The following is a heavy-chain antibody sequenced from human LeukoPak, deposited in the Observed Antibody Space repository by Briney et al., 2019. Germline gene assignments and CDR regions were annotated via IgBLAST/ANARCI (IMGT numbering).Heavy chain of an antibody. CDR3: AGGGATVTAPFDY. CDR2: ISYDGSEK. V-gene: IGHV3-30-3*01. Sequence: GGSLRLSCAASGFTFSSYWMSWVRQAPGKGLEWVAVISYDGSEKYYADSVKGRLIISRDNSKNTLYVQMNSLRVEDTAVYYCAGGGATVTAPFDYWGQGALVTVSS. D-gene: IGHD4-17*01. J-gene: IGHJ4*02. CDR1: GFTFSSYW.